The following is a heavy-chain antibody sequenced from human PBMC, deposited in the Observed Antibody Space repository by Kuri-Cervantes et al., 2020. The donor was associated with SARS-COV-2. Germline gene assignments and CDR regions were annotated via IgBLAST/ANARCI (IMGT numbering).Heavy chain of an antibody. CDR3: ARAPTRGSSNYNYCYMDV. Sequence: ASVKVSCKASGYTFTSYDINWVRQATGQGLEWMGWMSPNSGNTGYAQKFQGRVTMTRNTSISTAYMELSSLRSEDTAVYYCARAPTRGSSNYNYCYMDVWGKGTTVTVSS. V-gene: IGHV1-8*02. J-gene: IGHJ6*03. CDR2: MSPNSGNT. CDR1: GYTFTSYD. D-gene: IGHD6-6*01.